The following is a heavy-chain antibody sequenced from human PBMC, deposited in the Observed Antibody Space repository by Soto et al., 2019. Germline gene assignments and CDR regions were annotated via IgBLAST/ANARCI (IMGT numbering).Heavy chain of an antibody. Sequence: SETLSLTCTVSGGSISSFYWSWIRQPPGKGLEWIGYTFYSGFTKYNPALKSRVTISLDTSKNQIYMNLSSVTAADTALYYCAREGLWFGDYEGYWGQGAPVTVSS. V-gene: IGHV4-59*01. CDR2: TFYSGFT. D-gene: IGHD3-10*01. CDR1: GGSISSFY. CDR3: AREGLWFGDYEGY. J-gene: IGHJ4*02.